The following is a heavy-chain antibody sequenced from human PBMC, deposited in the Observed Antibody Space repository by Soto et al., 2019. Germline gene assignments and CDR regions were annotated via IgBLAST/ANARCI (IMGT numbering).Heavy chain of an antibody. V-gene: IGHV1-69*12. J-gene: IGHJ4*02. CDR2: IIPLFGTT. Sequence: QVQLVQSGAEVKKPGSSVKVSCKASGGTFSSYTISWVRQAPGQGLEWMGGIIPLFGTTYYAQKFQGRVTITADESTSTAYMELSSLRSDDSAVYYCAGSLMGGDTAMVTPFDYWGQGTLVSVSS. CDR3: AGSLMGGDTAMVTPFDY. D-gene: IGHD5-18*01. CDR1: GGTFSSYT.